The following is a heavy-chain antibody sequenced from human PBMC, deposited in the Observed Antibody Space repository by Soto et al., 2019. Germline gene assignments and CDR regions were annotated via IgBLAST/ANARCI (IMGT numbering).Heavy chain of an antibody. CDR2: INHSGST. CDR3: ARGRLLAQLRYFDWQPVRDWFDP. D-gene: IGHD3-9*01. CDR1: VGSFSGYY. V-gene: IGHV4-34*01. Sequence: KTSESLSLTCAVYVGSFSGYYWSWIRQPPGKGLEWIGEINHSGSTNYNPSLKSRVTISVDTSKNQFSLKLSSVTAADTAVYYCARGRLLAQLRYFDWQPVRDWFDPWGQGTLVTVSS. J-gene: IGHJ5*02.